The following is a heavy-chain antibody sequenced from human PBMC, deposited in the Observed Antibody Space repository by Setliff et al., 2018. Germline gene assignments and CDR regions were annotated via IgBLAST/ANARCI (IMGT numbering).Heavy chain of an antibody. CDR1: GGSISSISYY. D-gene: IGHD2-15*01. CDR2: VYDSGTT. CDR3: ARTCSGSGCYAGLES. J-gene: IGHJ4*02. Sequence: SETLSLTCTVPGGSISSISYYWGWIRQPPGKGLEWIGTVYDSGTTYYNPSLKSRVTISRDNSKNTLYLQMNSLRPDDTAVYYCARTCSGSGCYAGLESWGQGTPVTVSS. V-gene: IGHV4-39*01.